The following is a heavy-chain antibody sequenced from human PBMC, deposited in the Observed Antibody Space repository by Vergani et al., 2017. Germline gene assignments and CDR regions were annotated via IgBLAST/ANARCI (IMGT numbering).Heavy chain of an antibody. V-gene: IGHV7-4-1*02. CDR1: GYISTQSV. CDR2: INTATGKS. CDR3: ATTTTWRVCDS. Sequence: QLVQSGSELKKPGASGKIPGKAPGYISTQSVMNWVRQAPGQGPEGMGWINTATGKSTYAQDFTGRFVFSLDTSVNTAYLQISSLKTEDTAIYYCATTTTWRVCDSWGQGTLVTVST. D-gene: IGHD2-21*01. J-gene: IGHJ5*02.